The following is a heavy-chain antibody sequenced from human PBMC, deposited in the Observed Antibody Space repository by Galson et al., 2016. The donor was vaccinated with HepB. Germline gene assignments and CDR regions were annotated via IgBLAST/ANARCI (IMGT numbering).Heavy chain of an antibody. Sequence: PALVKPTQTLTLTCSFSGFSLKTSGMRVSWIRQPPGKALEWLALIYWDDDKRYSPSLKSRLNITKDTSKNQVVLTLTNMDPVDTATYYCAHRRTSADYGSGKDHYFDYWGQGTLVTVSS. J-gene: IGHJ4*02. D-gene: IGHD3-10*01. CDR1: GFSLKTSGMR. CDR3: AHRRTSADYGSGKDHYFDY. V-gene: IGHV2-5*08. CDR2: IYWDDDK.